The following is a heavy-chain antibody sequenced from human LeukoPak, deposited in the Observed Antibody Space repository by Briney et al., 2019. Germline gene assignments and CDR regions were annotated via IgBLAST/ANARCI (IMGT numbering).Heavy chain of an antibody. V-gene: IGHV4-39*07. J-gene: IGHJ4*02. CDR2: IYHSGST. CDR3: IFSPDATLDY. Sequence: SETLFLTCTVSGGSISSRSYYWGWIRQPPGKGLEWIGSIYHSGSTYYNPSLKSRVTISVDTSKNQFSLKLSSVTAADTAVYYCIFSPDATLDYWGQGTLVTVSS. CDR1: GGSISSRSYY. D-gene: IGHD3-3*01.